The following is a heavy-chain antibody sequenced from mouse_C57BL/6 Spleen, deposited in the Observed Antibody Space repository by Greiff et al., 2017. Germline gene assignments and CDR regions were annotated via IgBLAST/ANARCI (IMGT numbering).Heavy chain of an antibody. CDR1: GYSFTGYY. D-gene: IGHD1-1*01. J-gene: IGHJ4*01. CDR3: ARVTYYPEAMDY. CDR2: INPSTGGT. V-gene: IGHV1-42*01. Sequence: EVQLQQSGPELVKPGASVKISCKASGYSFTGYYMNWVKQSPEKSLEWIGEINPSTGGTTYNQKFQAKATLTVDKSSSTAYMQLKSLTSEYSAVYYCARVTYYPEAMDYWGQGTSVTVSS.